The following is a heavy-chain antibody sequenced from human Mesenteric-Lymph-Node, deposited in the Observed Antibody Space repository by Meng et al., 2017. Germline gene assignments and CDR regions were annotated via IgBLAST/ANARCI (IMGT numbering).Heavy chain of an antibody. V-gene: IGHV4-34*01. CDR3: ARDPKSGLDY. J-gene: IGHJ4*02. CDR2: INHSGST. CDR1: GGSFSGYY. D-gene: IGHD7-27*01. Sequence: SETLSLTCAVYGGSFSGYYWSWIRQPPGKGLEWIGEINHSGSTNYNPSLKSRVTISVDTSKNQFSLKLSSVTAADTAVYYCARDPKSGLDYWGQGTLVTGSS.